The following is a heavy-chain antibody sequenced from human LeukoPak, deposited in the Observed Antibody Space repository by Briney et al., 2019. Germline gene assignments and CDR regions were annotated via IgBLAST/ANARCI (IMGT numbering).Heavy chain of an antibody. CDR3: ARERDGRFFDY. D-gene: IGHD5-24*01. J-gene: IGHJ4*02. V-gene: IGHV3-7*01. CDR2: INQEGSEK. CDR1: GLTSRSYW. Sequence: GGSLRLSCAVSGLTSRSYWMSWVRQAPGKGLEWVANINQEGSEKYFVDSVKGRFTISRDNAKNSLHLQMNTLRAEDTAVYYCARERDGRFFDYWGQGTLVTVSS.